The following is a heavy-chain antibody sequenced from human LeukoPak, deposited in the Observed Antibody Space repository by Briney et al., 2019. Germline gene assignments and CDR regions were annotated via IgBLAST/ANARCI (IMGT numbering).Heavy chain of an antibody. CDR2: INPRGGST. D-gene: IGHD3-22*01. V-gene: IGHV1-46*01. Sequence: ASVKVSCKASGYTFTSHFMHWVRQAPGQGLEWMGIINPRGGSTSYTQKFQGRVTMARDTSTSTVYMELSSLRSEDTAVYYCARVKSYYYDTSDKDAFDIWGQGTMVTVSS. J-gene: IGHJ3*02. CDR1: GYTFTSHF. CDR3: ARVKSYYYDTSDKDAFDI.